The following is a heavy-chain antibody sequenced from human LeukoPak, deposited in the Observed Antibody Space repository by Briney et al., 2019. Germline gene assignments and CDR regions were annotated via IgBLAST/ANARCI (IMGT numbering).Heavy chain of an antibody. CDR1: GFTFSSYG. D-gene: IGHD6-19*01. V-gene: IGHV3-30*18. CDR2: ISYDGSNK. Sequence: GESLKISCAASGFTFSSYGMHWVRQAPGKGLEWVAVISYDGSNKYYADSVKGRFTISRDNSKNTLYLQMNSLRAEDTAVYYCAKELSGWYFDYWGQGTLVTVSS. CDR3: AKELSGWYFDY. J-gene: IGHJ4*02.